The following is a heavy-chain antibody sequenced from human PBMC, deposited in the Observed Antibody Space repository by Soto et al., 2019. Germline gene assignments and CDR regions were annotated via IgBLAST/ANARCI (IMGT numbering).Heavy chain of an antibody. V-gene: IGHV3-21*06. J-gene: IGHJ4*02. CDR3: ARVGTDYGSGSPYYSDY. D-gene: IGHD3-10*01. Sequence: LRLSCAASGFSFRSYYLNWVRQAPGRGLEWVSSISPSSSFLSYADSVKGRFTISRDNAKSSVHLQMNSLRAEDTAVYFCARVGTDYGSGSPYYSDYWGQGTLVTVSS. CDR1: GFSFRSYY. CDR2: ISPSSSFL.